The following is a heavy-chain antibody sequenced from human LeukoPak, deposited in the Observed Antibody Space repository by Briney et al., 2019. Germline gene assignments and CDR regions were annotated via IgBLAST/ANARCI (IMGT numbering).Heavy chain of an antibody. Sequence: GGSLRLSCAAPGFTFSSYAMHWVRQAPGKGLEWVAVISYDGSNKYYADSVKGRFTISRDNSKNTLYLQMNSLRAEDTAVYYCASGPRDYDYVWGSYRQFDYWGQGTLVTVSS. J-gene: IGHJ4*02. V-gene: IGHV3-30-3*01. CDR1: GFTFSSYA. CDR2: ISYDGSNK. D-gene: IGHD3-16*02. CDR3: ASGPRDYDYVWGSYRQFDY.